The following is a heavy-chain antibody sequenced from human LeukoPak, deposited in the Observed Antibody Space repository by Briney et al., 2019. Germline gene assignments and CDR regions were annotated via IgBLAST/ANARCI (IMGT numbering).Heavy chain of an antibody. J-gene: IGHJ4*02. V-gene: IGHV1-18*01. Sequence: ASVKVSCKASGYTFTSYGINWVRQAPGQGLEWMGWISAYNGITNSAQKVQGRVTMTTDTSTSTAYMELRSLRSDDTAVYYCARGSSWFGTIDYWGQGTLVTVSS. CDR3: ARGSSWFGTIDY. CDR1: GYTFTSYG. D-gene: IGHD6-13*01. CDR2: ISAYNGIT.